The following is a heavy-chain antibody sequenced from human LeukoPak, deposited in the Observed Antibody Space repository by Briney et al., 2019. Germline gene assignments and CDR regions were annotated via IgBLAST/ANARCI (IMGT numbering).Heavy chain of an antibody. Sequence: DPSETLSLTCTVSGGSISSSSYYWGWIRQPPGKGLEWIGSIYHSGSTYYNPSLKSRVTISVDTSKNQFSLKLSSVTAADTAVYYCARGDGYNPLDYWGQGTLVTVSS. V-gene: IGHV4-39*07. J-gene: IGHJ4*02. D-gene: IGHD5-24*01. CDR2: IYHSGST. CDR3: ARGDGYNPLDY. CDR1: GGSISSSSYY.